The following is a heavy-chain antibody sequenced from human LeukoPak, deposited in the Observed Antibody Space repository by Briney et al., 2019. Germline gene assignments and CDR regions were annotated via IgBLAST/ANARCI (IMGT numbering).Heavy chain of an antibody. Sequence: SETLSLTCAVSGGSITSYYWSWIRQPPGRGLEWIGYIHYSGSTNYNPSLRSRVTISVDTSKNQFSLKLSSVTAADTAVYYCAREYSSSSGKTFDIWGQGTMVTVSS. CDR3: AREYSSSSGKTFDI. D-gene: IGHD6-6*01. V-gene: IGHV4-59*01. J-gene: IGHJ3*02. CDR1: GGSITSYY. CDR2: IHYSGST.